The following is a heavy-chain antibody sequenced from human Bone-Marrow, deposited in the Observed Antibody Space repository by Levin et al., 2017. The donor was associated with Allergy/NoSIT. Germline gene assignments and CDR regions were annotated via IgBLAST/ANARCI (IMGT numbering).Heavy chain of an antibody. Sequence: GGSLRLSCAASGFTFDDFSMHWVRQAPGKGLEWVSGISWNSDSIIYADSVKGRFTISRDNANSSLSLQMNSLRTEDTAFYYCAKLASSGSYYDHFDSWGQGTLVTVSS. J-gene: IGHJ4*02. CDR1: GFTFDDFS. V-gene: IGHV3-9*01. D-gene: IGHD1-26*01. CDR3: AKLASSGSYYDHFDS. CDR2: ISWNSDSI.